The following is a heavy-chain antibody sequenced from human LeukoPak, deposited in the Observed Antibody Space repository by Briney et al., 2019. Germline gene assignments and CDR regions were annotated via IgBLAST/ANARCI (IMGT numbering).Heavy chain of an antibody. CDR2: IKQDGSEK. D-gene: IGHD1-1*01. J-gene: IGHJ4*02. Sequence: PGGSLRLSCAASGFTFSSYAMSWVRQAPGKGLEWVANIKQDGSEKYYVDSVKGRFTISRDNAKNSLYLQMNSLRAEDTAVYYCAKEELDCLDYWGQGTLVTVSS. V-gene: IGHV3-7*01. CDR3: AKEELDCLDY. CDR1: GFTFSSYA.